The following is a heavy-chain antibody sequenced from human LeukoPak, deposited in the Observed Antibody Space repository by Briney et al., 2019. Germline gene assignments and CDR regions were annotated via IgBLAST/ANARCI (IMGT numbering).Heavy chain of an antibody. J-gene: IGHJ4*02. CDR2: IYYSGST. V-gene: IGHV4-39*07. CDR1: GGSISSSSYY. Sequence: SETLSLTCTVSGGSISSSSYYWGWIRQPPGKGLEWIGSIYYSGSTYYNPSLKSRVTISVDTSKNQFSLKLSSVTAADTAVYYCARDAAPTYYYDSSGYSDWGQGTLVTVSS. D-gene: IGHD3-22*01. CDR3: ARDAAPTYYYDSSGYSD.